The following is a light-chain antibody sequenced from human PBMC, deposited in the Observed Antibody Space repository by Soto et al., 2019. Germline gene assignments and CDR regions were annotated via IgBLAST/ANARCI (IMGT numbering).Light chain of an antibody. CDR1: QSISNW. V-gene: IGKV1-5*01. J-gene: IGKJ1*01. CDR3: QHYNSYSEA. Sequence: DIQFTQSPSLLSASIGDRVTITCRASQSISNWLAWYQQKPGKAPKLLIYDASSLESGVPSRFSGSGSGTEFTLTISSLQPDDFATYYCQHYNSYSEAFGQGTKVDIK. CDR2: DAS.